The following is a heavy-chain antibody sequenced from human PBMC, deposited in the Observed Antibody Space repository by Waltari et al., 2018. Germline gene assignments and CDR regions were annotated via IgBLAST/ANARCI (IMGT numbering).Heavy chain of an antibody. CDR2: IYTRGST. D-gene: IGHD2-2*01. CDR3: ARDYCSSTSCPGSWFDP. CDR1: GGSISSYY. J-gene: IGHJ5*02. Sequence: QVQLQESGPGLVKPSETLSLTCTVSGGSISSYYWSWIRQPAGKGLEWIGRIYTRGSTNYNPSLKSRVTMSVDTSKNQFSLKLSSVTAADTAVYYCARDYCSSTSCPGSWFDPWGQGTLVTVSS. V-gene: IGHV4-4*07.